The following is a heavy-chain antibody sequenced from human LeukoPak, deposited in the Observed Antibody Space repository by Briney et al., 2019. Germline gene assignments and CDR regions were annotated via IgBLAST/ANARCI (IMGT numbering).Heavy chain of an antibody. J-gene: IGHJ3*01. CDR1: GGSVIN. D-gene: IGHD5-18*01. CDR3: VTMGHNYGNSFDV. V-gene: IGHV4-39*01. CDR2: VHNSGGA. Sequence: PSETLSLTCTVSGGSVINWAWIRQPPGKALGWIGSVHNSGGAYYNPSLQSRVDLAVDTSTNQFSLRVASVTAADTAVYYCVTMGHNYGNSFDVWGQGTMVTVFS.